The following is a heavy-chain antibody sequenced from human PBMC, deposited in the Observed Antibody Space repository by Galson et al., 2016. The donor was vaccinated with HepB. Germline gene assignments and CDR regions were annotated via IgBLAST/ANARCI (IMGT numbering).Heavy chain of an antibody. J-gene: IGHJ6*02. V-gene: IGHV3-9*01. CDR3: ARQVQSARYYYHYGLDV. CDR2: FSSKSDTV. Sequence: SLRLSCAASGFNFHDYVIHWIRQPPGKGLEWVSGFSSKSDTVAYADSVKGRFTISRDNVKNSLYLQMNSLRVEDTAFYFCARQVQSARYYYHYGLDVWGQGTSVTVSS. CDR1: GFNFHDYV. D-gene: IGHD4/OR15-4a*01.